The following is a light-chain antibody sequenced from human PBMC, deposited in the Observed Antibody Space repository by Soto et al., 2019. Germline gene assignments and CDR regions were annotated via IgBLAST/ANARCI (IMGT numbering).Light chain of an antibody. CDR1: SSDVGAYNY. CDR3: SSYAGTNTNVL. CDR2: EVS. J-gene: IGLJ2*01. Sequence: QSALTQPPSASGSLGQSVTISCTGTSSDVGAYNYVSWYQQHPGKAPKLMIFEVSKRPSGVPDRFSACRSGNTASLTVSGLQPEDDAAYYFSSYAGTNTNVLFGGGTQLTVL. V-gene: IGLV2-8*01.